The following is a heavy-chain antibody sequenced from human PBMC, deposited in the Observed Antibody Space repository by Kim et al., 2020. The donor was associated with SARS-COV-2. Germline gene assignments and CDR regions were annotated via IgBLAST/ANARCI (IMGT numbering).Heavy chain of an antibody. J-gene: IGHJ4*02. CDR3: ARSMDTAMASTLDY. D-gene: IGHD5-18*01. V-gene: IGHV4-39*01. Sequence: NPSLRSRVTISVDTSKNQCSLKLTSVTAADTAVYYCARSMDTAMASTLDYWGQGTLVTVSS.